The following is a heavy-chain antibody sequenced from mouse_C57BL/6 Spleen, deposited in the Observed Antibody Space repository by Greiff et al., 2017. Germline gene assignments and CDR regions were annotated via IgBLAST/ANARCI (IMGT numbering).Heavy chain of an antibody. V-gene: IGHV1-85*01. J-gene: IGHJ4*01. CDR3: ARGGVWYPYAMDY. D-gene: IGHD2-10*02. Sequence: VQLQQSGPELVKPGASVKLSCKASGYTFTSYDINWVKQRPGQGLEWIGWIYPRDGSTKYNEKFKGKATLTVDTSSSTAYMELHSLTSEDSAVYFCARGGVWYPYAMDYWGQGTSVTFTS. CDR2: IYPRDGST. CDR1: GYTFTSYD.